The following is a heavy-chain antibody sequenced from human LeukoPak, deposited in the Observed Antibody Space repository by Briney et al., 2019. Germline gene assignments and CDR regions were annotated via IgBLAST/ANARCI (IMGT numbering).Heavy chain of an antibody. CDR1: GGSISSYY. D-gene: IGHD3-22*01. Sequence: PSETLSLTWTVSGGSISSYYWSWIRQPPGKGLEWIGYIYYSGSTNYNPSLKSRVTISVDTSKNQFSLKLSSVTAADTAVYYCARHDSSSSIASYGMDVWGQGTTVTVSS. J-gene: IGHJ6*02. V-gene: IGHV4-59*01. CDR2: IYYSGST. CDR3: ARHDSSSSIASYGMDV.